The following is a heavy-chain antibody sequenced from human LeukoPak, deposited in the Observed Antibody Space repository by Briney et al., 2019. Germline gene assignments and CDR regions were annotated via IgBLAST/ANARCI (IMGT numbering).Heavy chain of an antibody. CDR3: AREWVVVVPAAIGGPFDY. Sequence: ASVKVSCKASGYTFTSYAMNWVRQAPGQALEWMGWINTNTGNPTYAQGFTGRFVFSLDTSVSTAYLQISSLKAEDTAVYYCAREWVVVVPAAIGGPFDYWGQGTLVTVSS. D-gene: IGHD2-2*01. CDR1: GYTFTSYA. CDR2: INTNTGNP. V-gene: IGHV7-4-1*02. J-gene: IGHJ4*02.